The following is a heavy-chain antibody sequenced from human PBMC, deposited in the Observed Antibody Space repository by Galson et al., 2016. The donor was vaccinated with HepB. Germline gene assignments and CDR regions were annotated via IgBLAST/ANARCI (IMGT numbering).Heavy chain of an antibody. CDR2: IKQDGSDK. CDR3: ARAHFAVALGVDY. J-gene: IGHJ4*02. D-gene: IGHD6-19*01. CDR1: GFTFSSYW. V-gene: IGHV3-7*03. Sequence: SLRLSCAASGFTFSSYWMSWVRQAPGKGLEWVANIKQDGSDKYYVDSVKGRFTISRDNAKKSLYLRMNSLRVEDTAVYYCARAHFAVALGVDYWGQGTQGTVST.